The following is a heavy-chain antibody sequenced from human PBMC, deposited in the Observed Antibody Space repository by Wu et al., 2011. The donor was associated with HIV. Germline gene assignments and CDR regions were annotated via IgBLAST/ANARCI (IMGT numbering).Heavy chain of an antibody. CDR2: INPHSGGT. Sequence: QVQLVQSGAEVKKPGASVKVSCKASGYTFTAYYMHWLRQAPGQGLEWMGWINPHSGGTNFAQKFQGRVTMTRDTSITTAYMELSRLRSDDTAVYYCARDPPGYPYFFDYWGQGTLVTVSS. J-gene: IGHJ4*02. D-gene: IGHD5-12*01. CDR3: ARDPPGYPYFFDY. V-gene: IGHV1-2*02. CDR1: GYTFTAYY.